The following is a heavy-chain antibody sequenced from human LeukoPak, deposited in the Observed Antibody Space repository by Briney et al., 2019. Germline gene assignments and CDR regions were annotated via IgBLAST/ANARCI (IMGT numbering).Heavy chain of an antibody. CDR3: ARDYGANSGWFDP. D-gene: IGHD4-23*01. CDR1: GYTFTSYD. CDR2: MSPNSGYT. Sequence: GASVKVSCKASGYTFTSYDVNWVRQATGQGLEWMGWMSPNSGYTGYAQKFQGRVTMTRDTSISTAYMELSSLRSEDTAVYYCARDYGANSGWFDPWGQGTLVTVFS. J-gene: IGHJ5*02. V-gene: IGHV1-8*01.